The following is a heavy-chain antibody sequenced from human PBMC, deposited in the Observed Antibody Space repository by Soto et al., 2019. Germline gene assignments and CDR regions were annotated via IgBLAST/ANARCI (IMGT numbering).Heavy chain of an antibody. CDR1: GYTFTNYA. V-gene: IGHV1-3*01. D-gene: IGHD6-25*01. Sequence: QVQLVQSGAEVKKPGASVKVSCKTSGYTFTNYAIHWVRQAPGQRLEWMGWINAGNGNTKYSQNFPGRVTITRDTSASTAYMELSSLSSEDTAVYYCARGYGDYWGQGSLVTVSS. CDR2: INAGNGNT. J-gene: IGHJ4*02. CDR3: ARGYGDY.